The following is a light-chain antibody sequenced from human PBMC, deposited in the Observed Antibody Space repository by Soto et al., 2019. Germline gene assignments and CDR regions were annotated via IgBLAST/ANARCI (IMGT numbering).Light chain of an antibody. CDR3: QQRSNWPPIT. J-gene: IGKJ5*01. V-gene: IGKV3-11*01. Sequence: ETVLTQSPGTLSLSPGERATLSCRASQSVGGSSLAWYQQRPGQAPRLLIYHTSYRATGIPARFSGSGSGTDFTLTISSLEPEDFAVYYCQQRSNWPPITFGQGTRLEIK. CDR2: HTS. CDR1: QSVGGSS.